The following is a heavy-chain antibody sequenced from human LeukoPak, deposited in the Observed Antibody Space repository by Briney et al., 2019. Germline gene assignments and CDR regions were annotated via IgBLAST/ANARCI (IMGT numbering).Heavy chain of an antibody. V-gene: IGHV1-46*01. CDR1: GYTFTSYY. D-gene: IGHD6-13*01. CDR2: INPSGGST. Sequence: ASVKVSGKASGYTFTSYYIHWVRQAPGQGLEWMGIINPSGGSTGYAQKFQGRVTMTRDTSTSTVYMELSSLRSEDTAVYYCARASRAGGFDYWGLGTLVTVSS. CDR3: ARASRAGGFDY. J-gene: IGHJ4*02.